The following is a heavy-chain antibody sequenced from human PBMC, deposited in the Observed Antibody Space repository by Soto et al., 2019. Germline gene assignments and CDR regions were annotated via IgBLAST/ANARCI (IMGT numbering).Heavy chain of an antibody. CDR3: ARGRGYYDSSGYYYFDY. CDR2: IIPIFGTA. CDR1: RGTFSSYA. Sequence: SSVKVSCKASRGTFSSYAISWVRQAPGQGLEWMGGIIPIFGTANYAQKFQGRVTITADESTSTAYMGLSSLRSEDTAVYYCARGRGYYDSSGYYYFDYWGQGTLVTVSS. D-gene: IGHD3-22*01. J-gene: IGHJ4*02. V-gene: IGHV1-69*13.